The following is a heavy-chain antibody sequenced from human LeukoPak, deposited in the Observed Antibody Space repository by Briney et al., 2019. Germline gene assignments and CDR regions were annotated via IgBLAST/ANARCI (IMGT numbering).Heavy chain of an antibody. CDR2: IGTAGDS. CDR3: AKFPGGYFDY. CDR1: GFTFSSYS. Sequence: GGSLRLSCEASGFTFSSYSMIWVRQAPGKGLEWVSAIGTAGDSYYPGSVKGRFTVSRENAKNSLYLQMNSLRAEDTAVYHCAKFPGGYFDYWGQGTLVTVSS. V-gene: IGHV3-23*01. D-gene: IGHD4-23*01. J-gene: IGHJ4*02.